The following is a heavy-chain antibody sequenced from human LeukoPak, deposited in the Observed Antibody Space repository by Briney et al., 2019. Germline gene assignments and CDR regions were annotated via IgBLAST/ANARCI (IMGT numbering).Heavy chain of an antibody. V-gene: IGHV4-39*02. D-gene: IGHD4-17*01. J-gene: IGHJ4*02. CDR1: GGSISSSSYY. Sequence: SETLSLTCTVSGGSISSSSYYWGWIRQPPGKGLGWIGSIYYSGSTYYNPSLKSRVTISVDTSKNQFSLKLTSVTAADTAVYFCAREHKSYGDYPYYFDSWGQGTLVTVSS. CDR2: IYYSGST. CDR3: AREHKSYGDYPYYFDS.